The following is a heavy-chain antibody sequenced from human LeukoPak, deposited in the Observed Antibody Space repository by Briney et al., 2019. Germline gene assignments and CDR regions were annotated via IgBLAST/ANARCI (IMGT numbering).Heavy chain of an antibody. Sequence: PGGSLRLSCAASGFTFSDYYMSWIRQAPGKGLEWVSYISNSGSNTYYADSVKGRFTISRDNAKKSLYLQMNSLRAEDTAVYYCAKDSHVVRGRVNWFDPWGQGTLVTVSS. CDR3: AKDSHVVRGRVNWFDP. V-gene: IGHV3-11*04. CDR2: ISNSGSNT. CDR1: GFTFSDYY. J-gene: IGHJ5*02. D-gene: IGHD3-10*01.